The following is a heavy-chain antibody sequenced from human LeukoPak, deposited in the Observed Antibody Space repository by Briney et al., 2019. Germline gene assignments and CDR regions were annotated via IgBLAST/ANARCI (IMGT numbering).Heavy chain of an antibody. CDR1: GFTFSTYC. CDR3: VRDFRSADY. Sequence: GGSLKLSCAASGFTFSTYCMHWVRQAPGKGPMWVSRICPDGTVTNYADSVKARFIISRDNARNTVYLQMNSLRVEDTAVYYCVRDFRSADYWGQGTLVTVSS. CDR2: ICPDGTVT. V-gene: IGHV3-74*01. J-gene: IGHJ4*02.